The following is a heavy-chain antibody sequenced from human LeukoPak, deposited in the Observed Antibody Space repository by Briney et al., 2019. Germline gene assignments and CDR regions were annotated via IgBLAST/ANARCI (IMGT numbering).Heavy chain of an antibody. D-gene: IGHD1-20*01. CDR1: GGSFSGYY. Sequence: SETLSLTCAVYGGSFSGYYWSWIRQPPGKGLEWIGEINHSGSTNYNPSLKSRVTISVDTSKNQFSLKLSSVTAADTAVYYCAGGGYLEREYNWFDPWGQGTLVTVSS. V-gene: IGHV4-34*01. J-gene: IGHJ5*02. CDR3: AGGGYLEREYNWFDP. CDR2: INHSGST.